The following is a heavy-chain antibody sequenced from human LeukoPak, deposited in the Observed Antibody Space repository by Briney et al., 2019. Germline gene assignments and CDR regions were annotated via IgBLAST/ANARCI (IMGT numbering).Heavy chain of an antibody. D-gene: IGHD3-16*01. CDR3: ARDLGGQQAYFDY. J-gene: IGHJ4*02. Sequence: GGSLRLSRAASGFTVSSNYMSWVRQAPGKGLEWVSLIYSRGSTYYADSVKGRFTISRDNSKNTLYLQMNSLRAEDTAVYYCARDLGGQQAYFDYWGQGTLVTVSS. CDR1: GFTVSSNY. V-gene: IGHV3-53*01. CDR2: IYSRGST.